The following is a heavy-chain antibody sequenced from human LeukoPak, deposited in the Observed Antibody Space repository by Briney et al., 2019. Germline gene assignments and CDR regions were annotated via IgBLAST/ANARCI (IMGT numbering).Heavy chain of an antibody. V-gene: IGHV5-51*01. CDR1: GYSFTNYW. D-gene: IGHD6-13*01. CDR3: ARRYSSSWYEGNYFDY. Sequence: GESLKISCKGSGYSFTNYWIGWVRQMPGKGLEWMGIIYPGDSDTRYSPSFQGQVTISADKSISTAYLQWSSLKASDTVMYYCARRYSSSWYEGNYFDYWGQGTLVTVSS. J-gene: IGHJ4*02. CDR2: IYPGDSDT.